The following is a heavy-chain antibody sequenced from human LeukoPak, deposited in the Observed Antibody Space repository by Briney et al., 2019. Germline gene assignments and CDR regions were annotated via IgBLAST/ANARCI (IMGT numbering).Heavy chain of an antibody. CDR1: GFTFSSYA. J-gene: IGHJ4*02. Sequence: GGSLRLSCAASGFTFSSYAMHWVRQAPGKGXXXXXXXXYDGSNKYYADSVKGRFTISRDNSKNTLYLQMNSLRAEDTAVYYCARPRWAAAGTRGVVLDYWGQGTLVTVSS. CDR2: XXYDGSNK. V-gene: IGHV3-30-3*01. D-gene: IGHD6-13*01. CDR3: ARPRWAAAGTRGVVLDY.